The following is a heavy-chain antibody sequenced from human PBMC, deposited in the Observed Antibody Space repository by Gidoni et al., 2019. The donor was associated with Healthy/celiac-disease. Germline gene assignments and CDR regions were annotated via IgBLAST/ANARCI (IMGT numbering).Heavy chain of an antibody. CDR3: AEGLYGSGWPGGY. V-gene: IGHV3-43*02. J-gene: IGHJ4*02. CDR1: GLPVDDYA. CDR2: ISGDGGST. D-gene: IGHD6-19*01. Sequence: EVQLVESGGGVVQPGGSLSLSCDASGLPVDDYAMHGGRQAPGKGLEWVSLISGDGGSTYYADSVKGRFTISRDNSKNSLYLQMNSLRTEDTALYYCAEGLYGSGWPGGYWGQGTLVTVSS.